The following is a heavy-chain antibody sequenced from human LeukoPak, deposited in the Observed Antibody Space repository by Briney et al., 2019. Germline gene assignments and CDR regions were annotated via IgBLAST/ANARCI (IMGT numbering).Heavy chain of an antibody. CDR3: ARDAHTGFDY. Sequence: GGSLRLSCAASGCTFSTYWKSWVRQAPGKGLEWVANIKPDGGEKYYVDSVKGRFTISRDNAKNSLYLQMNSLRAEDTAVYYCARDAHTGFDYWGQGTLVTVSS. CDR1: GCTFSTYW. V-gene: IGHV3-7*01. CDR2: IKPDGGEK. D-gene: IGHD1-1*01. J-gene: IGHJ4*02.